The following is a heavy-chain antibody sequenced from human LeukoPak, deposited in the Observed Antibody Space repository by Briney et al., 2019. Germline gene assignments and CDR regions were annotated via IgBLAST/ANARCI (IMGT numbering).Heavy chain of an antibody. D-gene: IGHD3-22*01. CDR2: IYSGSST. V-gene: IGHV3-53*01. CDR1: GFTVSNNY. Sequence: GGSLRLSCAASGFTVSNNYMSWVRQAPGKGLEWVSVIYSGSSTYYADSVKGRFTISRDNSKNTLYLQMNSLRAEDTAVYYCARAPGYYSPFEYWGQGTLVTVSS. J-gene: IGHJ4*02. CDR3: ARAPGYYSPFEY.